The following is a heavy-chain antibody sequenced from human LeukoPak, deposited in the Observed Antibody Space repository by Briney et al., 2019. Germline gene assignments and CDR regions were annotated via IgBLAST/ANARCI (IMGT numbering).Heavy chain of an antibody. D-gene: IGHD1-26*01. CDR2: IKSKIYGGTA. J-gene: IGHJ6*04. CDR3: TTAGWDEMDV. Sequence: PGGSLRLSCAASGFTFSNAWMSWVRQAPGKGLEWVGRIKSKIYGGTAGYGAPVKDRFTISRDDSENTLYLQMNSLKAEDTAVYYCTTAGWDEMDVWGKGITVIVSS. V-gene: IGHV3-15*01. CDR1: GFTFSNAW.